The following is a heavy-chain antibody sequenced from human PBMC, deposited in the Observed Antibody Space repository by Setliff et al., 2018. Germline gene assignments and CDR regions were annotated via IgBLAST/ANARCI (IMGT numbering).Heavy chain of an antibody. CDR1: GGTFRSYG. Sequence: SVKVSCKASGGTFRSYGISWVRQAPGQGLEWMGGTIPSFGSTNYAQKFQDRVTIITDESTSTAYMELSSLRTEDTAVYYCAREGVDTRSSTDYRYYMDVWGKGTTVTVAS. D-gene: IGHD5-18*01. CDR2: TIPSFGST. V-gene: IGHV1-69*05. CDR3: AREGVDTRSSTDYRYYMDV. J-gene: IGHJ6*03.